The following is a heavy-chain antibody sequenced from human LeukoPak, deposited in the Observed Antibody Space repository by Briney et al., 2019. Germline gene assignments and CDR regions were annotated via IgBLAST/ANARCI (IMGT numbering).Heavy chain of an antibody. D-gene: IGHD3-22*01. J-gene: IGHJ4*02. Sequence: SETLSLTCTVSGVSISSSNYYWGWIRQPPGKGLEWIGSIYYSGSTYYNPSLKSRVTISVDTSKNQFSLKLSSVTAADTAVFYCASGTWGFYDTTVGVYWGQGTLVTVSS. V-gene: IGHV4-39*07. CDR2: IYYSGST. CDR1: GVSISSSNYY. CDR3: ASGTWGFYDTTVGVY.